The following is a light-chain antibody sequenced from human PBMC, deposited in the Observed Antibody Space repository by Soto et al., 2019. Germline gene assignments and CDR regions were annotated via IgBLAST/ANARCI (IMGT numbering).Light chain of an antibody. CDR3: QQYGSSGT. V-gene: IGKV3-20*01. CDR2: GAS. CDR1: QSVSSY. Sequence: LTQSPSSLSLSPGERATLSCRASQSVSSYLAWYQQKPGQAPRLLIYGASNRATGIPDRFSGSGSGTDFTLTISRLEPEDFAVYYCQQYGSSGTFGQGTKVDIK. J-gene: IGKJ1*01.